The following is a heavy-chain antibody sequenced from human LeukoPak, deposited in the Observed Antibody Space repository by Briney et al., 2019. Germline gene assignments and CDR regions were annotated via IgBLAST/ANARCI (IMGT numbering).Heavy chain of an antibody. CDR3: ARTTEGGYSYGSFYYYYMDV. V-gene: IGHV4-61*05. Sequence: SETLSLTCTVSGDSISSSNSYWGWIRQPPGKGLEWIGFIYYSGSTNYNPSLKSRVTISVHTSKNQFSLKLSSVTAADTAVYYGARTTEGGYSYGSFYYYYMDVWGKGATVTISS. J-gene: IGHJ6*03. CDR1: GDSISSSNSY. CDR2: IYYSGST. D-gene: IGHD5-18*01.